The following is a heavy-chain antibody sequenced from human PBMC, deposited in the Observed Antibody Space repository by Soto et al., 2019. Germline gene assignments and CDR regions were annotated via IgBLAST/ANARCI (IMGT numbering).Heavy chain of an antibody. CDR1: GFTFTDNA. CDR3: ARDLRSASGWYAPGY. CDR2: ISGFSGTT. Sequence: EVQLLESGGGLVQPGGSLRLSCAASGFTFTDNAMMWVRQAPGKGLEWVSSISGFSGTTYYADSVKGRFTISKDNSKSTVYLQVNSLRAEDTAVYYCARDLRSASGWYAPGYWGQGTLVTVSS. V-gene: IGHV3-23*01. J-gene: IGHJ4*02. D-gene: IGHD6-19*01.